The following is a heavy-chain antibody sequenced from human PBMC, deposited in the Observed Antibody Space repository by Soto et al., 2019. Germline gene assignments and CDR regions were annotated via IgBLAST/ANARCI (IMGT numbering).Heavy chain of an antibody. V-gene: IGHV4-39*01. J-gene: IGHJ5*02. D-gene: IGHD2-15*01. Sequence: QLQLQESGPGLVKPSETLSLTCTVSGGSISNSGHYWVWIRQPPGKGLEWIVSVSYGGNTYYNPSLKSRVAISVAASENQVSLKLTAVTAADTAVYYFARILVVAVSWFAPWGQGTLVTVSS. CDR1: GGSISNSGHY. CDR3: ARILVVAVSWFAP. CDR2: VSYGGNT.